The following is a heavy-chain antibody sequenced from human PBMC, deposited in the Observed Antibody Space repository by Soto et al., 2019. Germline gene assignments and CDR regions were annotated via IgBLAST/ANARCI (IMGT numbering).Heavy chain of an antibody. V-gene: IGHV4-39*01. Sequence: QLQLQESGPGLVKPSETLSLTCAVSGGSISSSSHYWGWIRQTPGKGLEWIGSIYYRGNTYYIPSLKSRVTISVDTSKNQFSLKLTSVTAADTAVYYCARHGAAAGPNWYFDLWGRGTLVTVSP. CDR1: GGSISSSSHY. CDR2: IYYRGNT. J-gene: IGHJ2*01. CDR3: ARHGAAAGPNWYFDL. D-gene: IGHD6-13*01.